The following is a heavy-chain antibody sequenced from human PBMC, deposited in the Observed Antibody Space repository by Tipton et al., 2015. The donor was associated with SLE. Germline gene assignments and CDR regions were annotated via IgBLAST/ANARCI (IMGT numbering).Heavy chain of an antibody. D-gene: IGHD3-16*01. CDR2: FHSSGST. CDR1: GGSIHSYY. V-gene: IGHV4-59*01. CDR3: ARSDGGY. Sequence: TLSLTCTVSGGSIHSYYWSWIRQPPGEGLEWIGYFHSSGSTNYNSSLESRVTISIDTSRNQFSLKLTSVTAADTAVYYCARSDGGYWGQGTLVTVSS. J-gene: IGHJ4*02.